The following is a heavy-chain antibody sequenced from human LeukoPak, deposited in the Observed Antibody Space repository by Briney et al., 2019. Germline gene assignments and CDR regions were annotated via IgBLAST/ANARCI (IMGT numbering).Heavy chain of an antibody. D-gene: IGHD1-1*01. Sequence: SETLSLTCTVSGGSISSYYWSWIRQPPGKGLEWIGYIYYSGSTNYNPSLKSRVTISVDTSKNQFSLKLSSVTAADTAVYYCAVTPIQANYFDYWGQGTQVTVSS. J-gene: IGHJ4*02. CDR1: GGSISSYY. CDR2: IYYSGST. V-gene: IGHV4-59*01. CDR3: AVTPIQANYFDY.